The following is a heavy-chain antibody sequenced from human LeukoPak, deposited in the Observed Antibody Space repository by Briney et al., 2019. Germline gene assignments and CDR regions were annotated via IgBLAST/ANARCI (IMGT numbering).Heavy chain of an antibody. CDR2: INPKTGGI. J-gene: IGHJ5*02. CDR1: GYTFSDFY. V-gene: IGHV1-2*02. Sequence: ASLKVSRKTSGYTFSDFYMHWVRQAPGQGLEWMGWINPKTGGITYSQKFKGRVSMTRDTSMNTTHMELTGLTSGDTAVYYCAREWGPNYVQGWFDPWGQGTLVSVSS. CDR3: AREWGPNYVQGWFDP. D-gene: IGHD3-10*02.